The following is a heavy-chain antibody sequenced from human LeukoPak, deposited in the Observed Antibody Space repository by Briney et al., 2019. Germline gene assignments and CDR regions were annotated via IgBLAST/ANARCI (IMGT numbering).Heavy chain of an antibody. CDR2: KNPNSGNS. CDR1: GYTFTNYD. Sequence: EASVKVSCKASGYTFTNYDINWVRQATGQGLEWMGYKNPNSGNSAYAQKFQGRVTITTDASITTAYMELSGLRSADTALYYCAREGLDYWGQGTLVTVSS. CDR3: AREGLDY. V-gene: IGHV1-8*01. J-gene: IGHJ4*02.